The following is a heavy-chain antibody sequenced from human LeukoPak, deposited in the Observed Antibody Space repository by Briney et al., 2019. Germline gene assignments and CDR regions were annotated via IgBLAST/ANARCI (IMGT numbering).Heavy chain of an antibody. CDR2: ISGSGGST. D-gene: IGHD3-16*02. CDR1: GFTFSSYA. J-gene: IGHJ4*02. CDR3: AKVVGSYRYFNY. Sequence: PGGSLRLSCAASGFTFSSYAMSWVRQAPGKGLEWVSAISGSGGSTHYADSVKGRFTISRDNSKNTLYLQMNSLRAEDTAVYYCAKVVGSYRYFNYWGQGTLVTVSS. V-gene: IGHV3-23*01.